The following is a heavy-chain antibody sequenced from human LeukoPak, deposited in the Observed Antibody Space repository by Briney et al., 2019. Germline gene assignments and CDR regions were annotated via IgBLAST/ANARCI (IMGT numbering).Heavy chain of an antibody. Sequence: ASVKVSCKVSGYTLTDLSMHWVRQAPGTGLEWMGGSDPEDGETFYAQKFRGRITMTEDTSADTAYMELNSLRSEDTAVYYCATVKSYYYDRGGFYFDDWGQGTLVAVSS. CDR2: SDPEDGET. D-gene: IGHD3-22*01. J-gene: IGHJ4*02. CDR3: ATVKSYYYDRGGFYFDD. V-gene: IGHV1-24*01. CDR1: GYTLTDLS.